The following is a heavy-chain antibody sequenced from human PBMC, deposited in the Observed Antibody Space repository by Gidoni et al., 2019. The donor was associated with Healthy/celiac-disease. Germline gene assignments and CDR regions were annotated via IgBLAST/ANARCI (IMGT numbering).Heavy chain of an antibody. CDR1: GFTFSSYS. CDR2: ISSSSSYI. Sequence: EVQLVESGGGLVKPGGSLRLSCAASGFTFSSYSMNWVRQAPGKGLEWVSSISSSSSYIYYADSVKGRFTISRDNAKNSLYLQMNSLRAEDTAVYYCARDIQQLVFKPFWFDPWGQGTLVTVSS. J-gene: IGHJ5*02. V-gene: IGHV3-21*01. CDR3: ARDIQQLVFKPFWFDP. D-gene: IGHD6-13*01.